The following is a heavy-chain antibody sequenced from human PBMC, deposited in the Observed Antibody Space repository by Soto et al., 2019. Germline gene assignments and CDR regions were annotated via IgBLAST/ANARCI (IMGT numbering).Heavy chain of an antibody. D-gene: IGHD3-10*01. Sequence: SETLSLTCTVSGVSISSGDYYWSWIRQTPGKGLEWTGYIYYSENTYYNPSLKSRVAISGDTSKNQFSLRLSSVTAADTAVYYWARGVETAFRTGLVYWGKEILAPVPS. J-gene: IGHJ4*02. CDR2: IYYSENT. CDR1: GVSISSGDYY. CDR3: ARGVETAFRTGLVY. V-gene: IGHV4-30-4*01.